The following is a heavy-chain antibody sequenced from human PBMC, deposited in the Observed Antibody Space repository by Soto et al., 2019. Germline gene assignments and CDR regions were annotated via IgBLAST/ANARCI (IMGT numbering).Heavy chain of an antibody. CDR3: ARETYYGFWSGLYYGMDV. CDR1: GFTFSSYA. J-gene: IGHJ6*02. Sequence: QVQLVESGGGVVQPGRSLRLSCAASGFTFSSYAMHWVRQAPGQGLEWVAVISYDGSNKYYAYSVKGRFTISRDNSKNALCLQMNSLRAGDPAVYYCARETYYGFWSGLYYGMDVWGQGNTVTVSS. CDR2: ISYDGSNK. D-gene: IGHD3-3*01. V-gene: IGHV3-30-3*01.